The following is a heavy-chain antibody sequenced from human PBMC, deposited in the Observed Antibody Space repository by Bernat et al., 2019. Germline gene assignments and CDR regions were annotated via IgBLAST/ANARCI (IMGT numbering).Heavy chain of an antibody. Sequence: EVQLVESGGGLVQPGGSLRLSCAASGFTFSSYAMHWVRQAPGKGLEYVSAISSNGGSTYYANSVNGRFTISRDNSKNTLYLQMGSLRAEDMAVYYCARGSGAVAGTTDYWGQGTLVTVSS. J-gene: IGHJ4*02. CDR1: GFTFSSYA. V-gene: IGHV3-64*01. D-gene: IGHD6-19*01. CDR3: ARGSGAVAGTTDY. CDR2: ISSNGGST.